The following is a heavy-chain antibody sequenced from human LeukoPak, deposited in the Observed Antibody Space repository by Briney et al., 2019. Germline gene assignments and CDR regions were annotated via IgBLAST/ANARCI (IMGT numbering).Heavy chain of an antibody. CDR2: IIPIFGTA. CDR3: ARPFGYCSGGSCSYYFDY. D-gene: IGHD2-15*01. Sequence: EASVKVSCKASGYTFTSYDINWVRQAPGQGLEWMGGIIPIFGTANYAQKFQGRVTITADKSTSTAYMELSSLRSEDTAVYYCARPFGYCSGGSCSYYFDYWGQGTLVTVSS. J-gene: IGHJ4*02. CDR1: GYTFTSYD. V-gene: IGHV1-69*06.